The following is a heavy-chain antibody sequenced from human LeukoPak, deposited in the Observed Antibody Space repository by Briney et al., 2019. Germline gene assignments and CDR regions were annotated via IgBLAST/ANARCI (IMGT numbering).Heavy chain of an antibody. D-gene: IGHD6-13*01. CDR3: ARGHLSSWYDYFDY. Sequence: PGGSLRLSCAASGFIFSSYEMNWVRQAPGKGLEWVSYISSSGSTMYYADSVKGRFSISRDNAKNSVYLQMNRLRAEDTAVYYCARGHLSSWYDYFDYWGQGTLVTVSS. CDR2: ISSSGSTM. CDR1: GFIFSSYE. V-gene: IGHV3-48*03. J-gene: IGHJ4*02.